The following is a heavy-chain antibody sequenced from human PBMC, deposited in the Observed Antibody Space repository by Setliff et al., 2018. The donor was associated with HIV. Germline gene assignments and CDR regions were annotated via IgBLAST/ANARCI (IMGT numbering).Heavy chain of an antibody. V-gene: IGHV3-48*01. CDR2: ISGSSGAV. D-gene: IGHD1-26*01. CDR3: ARDRGGSYTPLDF. Sequence: GGSLRLSCAASGFTFSSYSMNWVRQAPGKGLEWVSFISGSSGAVTYADSVKGRFTISRDNARNSLYLQLNSLRAEDTAVYYCARDRGGSYTPLDFWGQGTLVTVSS. J-gene: IGHJ4*02. CDR1: GFTFSSYS.